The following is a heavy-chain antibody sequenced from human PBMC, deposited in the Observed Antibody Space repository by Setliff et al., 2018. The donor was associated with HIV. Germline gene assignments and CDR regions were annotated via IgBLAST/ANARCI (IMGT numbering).Heavy chain of an antibody. CDR1: GGSIWNYY. Sequence: SETLSLTCTVSGGSIWNYYWSWIRQPPGKGLEWIGSIDYNEITYYNPSLKSRVTLSVDTPKNQFSLYLSSVTASDTAVYYCASLFRLSGFWISFLPDYWGQGILVTVSS. CDR2: IDYNEIT. D-gene: IGHD3-3*01. CDR3: ASLFRLSGFWISFLPDY. V-gene: IGHV4-39*01. J-gene: IGHJ4*02.